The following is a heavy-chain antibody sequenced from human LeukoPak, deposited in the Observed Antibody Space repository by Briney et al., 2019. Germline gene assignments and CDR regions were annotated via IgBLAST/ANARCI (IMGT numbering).Heavy chain of an antibody. CDR3: ARDRIGGGYWFDP. CDR2: IYYSGST. D-gene: IGHD1-26*01. J-gene: IGHJ5*02. V-gene: IGHV4-31*03. CDR1: GGSISSGGYY. Sequence: SQTLSLTCTVSGGSISSGGYYWSWIRQHPGKGLEWIGYIYYSGSTYYNPSLKSRVTISVDTSKNQFSLKLSSVTAADTAVYYCARDRIGGGYWFDPWGQGTLVTVSS.